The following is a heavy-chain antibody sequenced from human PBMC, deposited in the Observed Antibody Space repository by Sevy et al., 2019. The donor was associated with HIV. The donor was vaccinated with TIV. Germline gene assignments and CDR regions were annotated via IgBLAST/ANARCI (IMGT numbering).Heavy chain of an antibody. Sequence: SETLSLTCTVSGGSISSYYWSWIRQPPGKGLEWIGYIYYSGSTNYNPSLKSRVTISVDTSKNQFSLKLGSVTAADTAVYYCARDSSSVGFFDYWGQGTLVTVSS. CDR3: ARDSSSVGFFDY. D-gene: IGHD3-22*01. CDR2: IYYSGST. CDR1: GGSISSYY. V-gene: IGHV4-59*13. J-gene: IGHJ4*02.